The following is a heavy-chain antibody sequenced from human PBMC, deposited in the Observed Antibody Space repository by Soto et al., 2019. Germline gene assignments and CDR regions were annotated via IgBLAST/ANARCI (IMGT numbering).Heavy chain of an antibody. CDR2: ISYDGSNK. D-gene: IGHD6-6*01. J-gene: IGHJ6*02. V-gene: IGHV3-30-3*01. CDR1: GFTFSSYA. CDR3: ARDVGSSSPWGRGRYSYGMDV. Sequence: SLRLSCAASGFTFSSYAMHWVRQAPGKGLEWVAVISYDGSNKYYADSVKGRFTISRDNSKNTLYLQMNSLRAEDTAVYYCARDVGSSSPWGRGRYSYGMDVWGQGTTVTVSS.